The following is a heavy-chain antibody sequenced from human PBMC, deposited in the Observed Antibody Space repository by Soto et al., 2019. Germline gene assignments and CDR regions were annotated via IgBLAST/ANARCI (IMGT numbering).Heavy chain of an antibody. D-gene: IGHD3-3*01. V-gene: IGHV4-30-4*01. CDR2: IYYSGST. CDR1: GGSISSGDYY. Sequence: SETLSLTCTVSGGSISSGDYYWSWIRQPPGKGLEWIGYIYYSGSTYYNPSLKSRVTISVDTSKNQFSLKLSSVTAADTAVYYCARGGKISYDFWSANDLDWFDPWGQGTLVTVSS. CDR3: ARGGKISYDFWSANDLDWFDP. J-gene: IGHJ5*02.